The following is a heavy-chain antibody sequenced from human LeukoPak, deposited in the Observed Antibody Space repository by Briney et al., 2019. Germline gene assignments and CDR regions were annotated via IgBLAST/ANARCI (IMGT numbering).Heavy chain of an antibody. D-gene: IGHD5-12*01. CDR3: AKDPDIVATPTFDY. Sequence: GGSLRLSCVASGFSVNNNYMNWVRQAPGKGLEWVSLMDNFGYKYYADSVKGRFTISRDSSENTLYLQVNSLRAEDTAVYYCAKDPDIVATPTFDYWGQGTLVTVSS. J-gene: IGHJ4*02. V-gene: IGHV3-53*01. CDR2: MDNFGYK. CDR1: GFSVNNNY.